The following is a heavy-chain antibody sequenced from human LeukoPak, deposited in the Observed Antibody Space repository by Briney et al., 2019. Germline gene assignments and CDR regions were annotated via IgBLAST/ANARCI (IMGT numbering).Heavy chain of an antibody. CDR1: GFTFSSYW. Sequence: GGSLRLSCAASGFTFSSYWMHWVRQAPGKGLVWVSRINSDGSSTSYAGSVKGRFTISRDNAKNTLYLQMNSLRAEDTAVYYCARVKVGATTPDFDYWGQGTLVTVSS. V-gene: IGHV3-74*01. CDR2: INSDGSST. J-gene: IGHJ4*02. D-gene: IGHD1-26*01. CDR3: ARVKVGATTPDFDY.